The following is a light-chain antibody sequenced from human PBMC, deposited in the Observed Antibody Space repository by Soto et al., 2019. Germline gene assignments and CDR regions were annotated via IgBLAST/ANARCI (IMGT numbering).Light chain of an antibody. CDR2: NTF. J-gene: IGKJ2*01. CDR3: QQYNNWPYT. V-gene: IGKV3-15*01. Sequence: EIVMTQSPATLSVFPGERATLSCRASQSVSSNLVWYQQKPGQAPKLLIYNTFTRATGIPVRFCGSGSGTEFTLTISSLQSEDLAVYYCQQYNNWPYTFGQGTKLEI. CDR1: QSVSSN.